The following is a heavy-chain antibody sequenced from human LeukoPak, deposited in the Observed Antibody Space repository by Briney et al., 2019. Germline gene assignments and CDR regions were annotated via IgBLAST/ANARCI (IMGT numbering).Heavy chain of an antibody. J-gene: IGHJ4*02. CDR2: IYYSGST. Sequence: KTSETLSLTCTVSGGSISSYYWSWIRQPPGKRLEWIGYIYYSGSTNYNPSLKSRVTISVDTSKNQFSLKLSSVTAADTAVYYCASGYGYDSSGYYYDYWGQGTLVTVSS. V-gene: IGHV4-59*01. D-gene: IGHD3-22*01. CDR1: GGSISSYY. CDR3: ASGYGYDSSGYYYDY.